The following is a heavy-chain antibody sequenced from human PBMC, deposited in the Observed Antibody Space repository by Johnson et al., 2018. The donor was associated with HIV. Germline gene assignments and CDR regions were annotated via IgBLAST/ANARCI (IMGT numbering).Heavy chain of an antibody. J-gene: IGHJ3*02. D-gene: IGHD3-22*01. CDR3: ARECQYYYDSSGCTYDAFDI. Sequence: VQLVESGGGLVQPGGSLRLSCAASGFTFSSYWMHWVRQAPGKGLVWVSRINSDGSSTSYADSVKGRFTISRANAKNTLYLQMKSLRAEDTAVYYCARECQYYYDSSGCTYDAFDIWGQGTMVTVSS. CDR2: INSDGSST. CDR1: GFTFSSYW. V-gene: IGHV3-74*01.